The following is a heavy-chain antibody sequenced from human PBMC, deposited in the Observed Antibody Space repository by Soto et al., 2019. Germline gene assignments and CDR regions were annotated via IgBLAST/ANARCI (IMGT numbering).Heavy chain of an antibody. CDR2: IIPIFGTA. D-gene: IGHD3-3*01. V-gene: IGHV1-69*12. Sequence: QVQLVQSGAEVKKPGSSVKVSCKASGGTFSSYAISWVRQAPGQGLEWMGGIIPIFGTANYEQKFQGRVTITADASTSTAYMELSSLRSEDTAGYYCARVRVRFLEWLGSECWGQGTRVTVSS. J-gene: IGHJ4*02. CDR1: GGTFSSYA. CDR3: ARVRVRFLEWLGSEC.